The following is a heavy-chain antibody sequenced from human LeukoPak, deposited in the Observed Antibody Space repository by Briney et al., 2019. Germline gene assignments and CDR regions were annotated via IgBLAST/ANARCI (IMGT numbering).Heavy chain of an antibody. CDR3: ARGRICSSTSCSSACFDY. V-gene: IGHV4-34*01. J-gene: IGHJ4*02. Sequence: PSETLSLTCAVYGGSYSGYYWSSIRQPPGKGLEWIGEINHSGSTNYNPSLKSRVTISVDTSKNQFSLKLSSVTAADTAVYYCARGRICSSTSCSSACFDYWGQGTLVTVSS. CDR1: GGSYSGYY. D-gene: IGHD2-2*01. CDR2: INHSGST.